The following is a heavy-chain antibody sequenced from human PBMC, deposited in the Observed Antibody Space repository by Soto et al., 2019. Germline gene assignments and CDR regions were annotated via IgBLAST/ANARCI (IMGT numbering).Heavy chain of an antibody. Sequence: QVQLQESGPGLVKPSQTLSLTCTVSGGSISSGGYYWSWIRQHPGKGLEWIGYIYYSGSTYYNPSLKSRVTISVDTSKNQFSLELSSVTAADTAVYYCARGATPPFRWFDPWGQGTLVTVSS. J-gene: IGHJ5*02. CDR2: IYYSGST. CDR1: GGSISSGGYY. V-gene: IGHV4-31*03. CDR3: ARGATPPFRWFDP.